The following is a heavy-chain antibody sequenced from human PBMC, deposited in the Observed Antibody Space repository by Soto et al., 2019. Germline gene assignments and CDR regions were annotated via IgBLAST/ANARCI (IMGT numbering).Heavy chain of an antibody. CDR1: GYSFTSYW. V-gene: IGHV5-10-1*01. J-gene: IGHJ6*02. D-gene: IGHD6-13*01. CDR3: ARQQAAAGPYYYGMDV. Sequence: PGESLKISCKGSGYSFTSYWISWVRQMPGKGLEWMGRIDPSDSYTNYSPSFQGHVTISADKSISTAYLQWSSLKASDTAMYYCARQQAAAGPYYYGMDVWGQGTTVTVSS. CDR2: IDPSDSYT.